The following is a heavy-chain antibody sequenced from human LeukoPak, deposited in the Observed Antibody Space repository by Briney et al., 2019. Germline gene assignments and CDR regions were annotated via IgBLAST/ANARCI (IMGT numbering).Heavy chain of an antibody. CDR3: ARDPSSIDYGELRFDY. Sequence: PGGSLRLSCAASGFIFDDHGMSWVRQAPGKGLEWVSGINWNGGSTGYADSVKGRFTISRDNAKNSLYLQMNSLRAEDTAVYYCARDPSSIDYGELRFDYWGQGTLDTVSS. V-gene: IGHV3-20*04. D-gene: IGHD4-17*01. CDR2: INWNGGST. J-gene: IGHJ4*02. CDR1: GFIFDDHG.